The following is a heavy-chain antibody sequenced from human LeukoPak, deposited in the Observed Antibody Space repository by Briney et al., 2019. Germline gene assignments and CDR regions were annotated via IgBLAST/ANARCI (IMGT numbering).Heavy chain of an antibody. CDR1: GGSISSGSYY. J-gene: IGHJ4*02. V-gene: IGHV4-61*02. CDR2: IYTSGGT. D-gene: IGHD6-19*01. CDR3: ATEIAVAGTALFDY. Sequence: SETLSLTCTVSGGSISSGSYYWTWIRQPAGKGLEWIGRIYTSGGTNYNPSLKSRVTISVDTSKTQFSLKLSSVTAADTAVYYCATEIAVAGTALFDYWGQGTLVTVSS.